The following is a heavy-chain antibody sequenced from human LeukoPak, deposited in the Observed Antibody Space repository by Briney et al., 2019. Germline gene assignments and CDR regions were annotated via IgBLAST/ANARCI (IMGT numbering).Heavy chain of an antibody. V-gene: IGHV4-39*07. CDR2: IYYCGST. J-gene: IGHJ5*02. CDR3: ARVAGMSGWYWFDP. Sequence: PSETLSLTCTVSGGSISSSSYYWGWIRQPPGKGLEWIGSIYYCGSTYYNPSLKSRVTISVDTSKNQFSLKLSSVTAADTAVYYCARVAGMSGWYWFDPWGQGTLVTVSS. D-gene: IGHD6-19*01. CDR1: GGSISSSSYY.